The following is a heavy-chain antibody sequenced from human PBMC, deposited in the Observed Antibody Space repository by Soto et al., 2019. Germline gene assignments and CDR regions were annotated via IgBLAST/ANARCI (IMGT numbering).Heavy chain of an antibody. J-gene: IGHJ6*02. CDR3: ARDREGVGAGLF. Sequence: GGSLRLSCAASGFTFSSYSMNWVRQAPGKGLEWVSSISSSSSYIYYADSVKGRFTISRDNAKNSLYLQMNSLRAEDTAVYYCARDREGVGAGLFWGQGTTVPVYS. D-gene: IGHD1-26*01. V-gene: IGHV3-21*01. CDR1: GFTFSSYS. CDR2: ISSSSSYI.